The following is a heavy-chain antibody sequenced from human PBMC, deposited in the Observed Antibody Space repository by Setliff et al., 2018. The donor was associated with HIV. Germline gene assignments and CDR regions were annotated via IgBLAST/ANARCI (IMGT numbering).Heavy chain of an antibody. D-gene: IGHD4-17*01. CDR1: GGSISSYY. CDR2: MYYSGST. V-gene: IGHV4-59*12. CDR3: ARLTINTTTVTAHLLWYLDL. Sequence: SETLSLTCTVSGGSISSYYWSWIRQPPGKGLEWMGYMYYSGSTNYNPSLKSRVTMSVDTSKNQFSLKLNSVTAADTAIYYCARLTINTTTVTAHLLWYLDLWGRGTLVTVSS. J-gene: IGHJ2*01.